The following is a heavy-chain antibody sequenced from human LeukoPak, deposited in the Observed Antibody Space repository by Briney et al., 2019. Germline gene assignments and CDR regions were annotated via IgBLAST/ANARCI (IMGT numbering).Heavy chain of an antibody. CDR1: GYTLTTYP. J-gene: IGHJ4*02. Sequence: ASVKVSCKASGYTLTTYPINWVRQAPGQGLEWMGWINTNTGNPTYAQGFTGRFVFSLDISASTAYLQISSLKAEDTAVYYCARGQDTTGFFNYWGQGTLVTVSS. V-gene: IGHV7-4-1*02. CDR3: ARGQDTTGFFNY. CDR2: INTNTGNP. D-gene: IGHD3-22*01.